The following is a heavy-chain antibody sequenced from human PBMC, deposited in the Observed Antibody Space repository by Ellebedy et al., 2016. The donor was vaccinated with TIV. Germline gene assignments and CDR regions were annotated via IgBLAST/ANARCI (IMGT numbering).Heavy chain of an antibody. CDR3: ARLNYGDYGTFDI. J-gene: IGHJ3*02. CDR2: ISSSGSTI. D-gene: IGHD4-17*01. CDR1: GFTFRSYW. Sequence: GESLKISCAASGFTFRSYWMNWVRQAPGKGLEWVSYISSSGSTIYYADSVKGRFTISRDNAKNSLFLRMSSLRAEDTAVYYCARLNYGDYGTFDIWGQGTMVTVSS. V-gene: IGHV3-48*04.